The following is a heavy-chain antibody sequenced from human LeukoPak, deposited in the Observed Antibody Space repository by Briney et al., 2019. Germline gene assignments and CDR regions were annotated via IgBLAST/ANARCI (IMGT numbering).Heavy chain of an antibody. J-gene: IGHJ5*02. Sequence: SETLSLTCTVSGGSISSSSYYWGWIRQPPGKGLEWIGSIYYSGSTYYNPSLKSRVTISVDTSKNQFSLKLSSVTAADTAVYYCARGQMDYGDYGNWFDPWGQGTLVTVSS. D-gene: IGHD4-17*01. CDR2: IYYSGST. CDR1: GGSISSSSYY. V-gene: IGHV4-39*01. CDR3: ARGQMDYGDYGNWFDP.